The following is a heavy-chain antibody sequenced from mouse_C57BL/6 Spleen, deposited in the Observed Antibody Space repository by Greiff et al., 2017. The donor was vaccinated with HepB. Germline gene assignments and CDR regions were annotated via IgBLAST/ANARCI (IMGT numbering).Heavy chain of an antibody. J-gene: IGHJ3*01. CDR1: GYTFTSYW. CDR2: IDPSDSET. Sequence: QVQLQQPGAELVRPGSSVKLSCKASGYTFTSYWMHWVKQRPIQGLEWIGNIDPSDSETHYNQKFKDKATLTVDKSSSTAYMQLSSLTSEDSAVYYCARGLGTLGAWFAYWGQGTLVTVSA. D-gene: IGHD4-1*01. CDR3: ARGLGTLGAWFAY. V-gene: IGHV1-52*01.